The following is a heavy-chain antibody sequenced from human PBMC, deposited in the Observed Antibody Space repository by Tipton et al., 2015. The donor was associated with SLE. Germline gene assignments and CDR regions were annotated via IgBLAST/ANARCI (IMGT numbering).Heavy chain of an antibody. J-gene: IGHJ3*02. CDR3: ARGTLGAAAGTDAFDI. D-gene: IGHD6-13*01. V-gene: IGHV4-39*07. CDR1: GGSISSSSYY. CDR2: IYYSGTT. Sequence: TLSLTCTVSGGSISSSSYYWGWIRQPPGKGLEWIGTIYYSGTTYYNPSLKSRVTISVDTSKNQFSLKLSSVTAADTAVYYCARGTLGAAAGTDAFDIWGQGTMVTVSS.